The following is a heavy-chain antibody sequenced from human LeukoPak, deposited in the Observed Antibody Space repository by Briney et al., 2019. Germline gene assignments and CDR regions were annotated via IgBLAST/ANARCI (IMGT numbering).Heavy chain of an antibody. CDR3: ARAPVRGVISWFDP. Sequence: VASVKVSCKASVYTFTSYGISWVRPAPGQGLGGMGWISAYNGNTTYAQKLQGRVTMTTDTSTSTAYMELRSLRSDDTAVYYCARAPVRGVISWFDPWGQGTLVTVSS. D-gene: IGHD3-10*01. CDR1: VYTFTSYG. V-gene: IGHV1-18*01. J-gene: IGHJ5*02. CDR2: ISAYNGNT.